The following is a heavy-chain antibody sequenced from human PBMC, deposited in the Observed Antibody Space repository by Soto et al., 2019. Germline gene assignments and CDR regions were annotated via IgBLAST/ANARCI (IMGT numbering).Heavy chain of an antibody. CDR1: GGSIRNYY. CDR2: IYYSGNT. D-gene: IGHD3-10*01. CDR3: ARHYGSGTYPLDD. Sequence: SETLSLTCTVSGGSIRNYYWSWIRQPPGKGLEWIGYIYYSGNTNYNPSLKSRVTISVDTSKNQFSLKLSSVTAADTAVYYCARHYGSGTYPLDDSGQGTLVTVSS. V-gene: IGHV4-59*08. J-gene: IGHJ4*02.